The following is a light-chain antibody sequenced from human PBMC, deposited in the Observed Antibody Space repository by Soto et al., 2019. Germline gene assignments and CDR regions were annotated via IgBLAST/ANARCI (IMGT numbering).Light chain of an antibody. J-gene: IGLJ2*01. V-gene: IGLV2-14*01. Sequence: QSVLTQPASVSGSPGQSITIACTGTNRDVGSYNLVSWYQQRPGEAPKLIISEVRNRPSGISYRFTGSKSGNTASLTISGLQAEDEADYYCSSYAGSDNFVLFGGGTKLTVL. CDR1: NRDVGSYNL. CDR3: SSYAGSDNFVL. CDR2: EVR.